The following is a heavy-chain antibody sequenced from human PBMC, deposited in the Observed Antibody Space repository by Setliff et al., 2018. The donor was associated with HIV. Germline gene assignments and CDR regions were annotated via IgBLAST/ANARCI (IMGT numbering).Heavy chain of an antibody. CDR3: ARDGYYYDGSAYSTFDY. D-gene: IGHD3-22*01. Sequence: GASVKVSCKASGYTFINYGISWVRQAPGQGLEWMGWISAYNGNTNYAQQLQGRVTMTTDTSTSTAYVELRSLRSDDTAVYYCARDGYYYDGSAYSTFDYWGRGTLVTVSS. V-gene: IGHV1-18*01. CDR1: GYTFINYG. CDR2: ISAYNGNT. J-gene: IGHJ4*02.